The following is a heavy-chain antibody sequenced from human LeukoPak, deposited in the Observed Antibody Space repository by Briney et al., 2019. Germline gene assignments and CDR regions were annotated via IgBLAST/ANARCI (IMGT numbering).Heavy chain of an antibody. V-gene: IGHV4-39*01. CDR2: IYYSGST. J-gene: IGHJ5*02. Sequence: SETLSLTCTVSGGSISRSSYCWGWIRQPPGKGLEWVGSIYYSGSTYYNPSLKSRVTISVDTSKNQFPLKLSSVTAADTAVYYCARDAVSLANWFDPWGQGTLVTVSS. CDR1: GGSISRSSYC. CDR3: ARDAVSLANWFDP.